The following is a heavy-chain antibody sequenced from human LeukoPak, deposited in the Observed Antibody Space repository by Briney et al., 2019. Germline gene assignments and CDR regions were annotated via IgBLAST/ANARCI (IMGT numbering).Heavy chain of an antibody. CDR2: FDPEDGET. CDR3: ATGTIPPWAFDI. Sequence: ASVKVSCKVSGYTLTELSMHWVRQAPGKGLEWMGGFDPEDGETIYAQKFQGRVTMTEDTSTDTAYMELSSLRSEDTAVYYCATGTIPPWAFDIWGQGTMVTVSS. D-gene: IGHD3-3*01. J-gene: IGHJ3*02. V-gene: IGHV1-24*01. CDR1: GYTLTELS.